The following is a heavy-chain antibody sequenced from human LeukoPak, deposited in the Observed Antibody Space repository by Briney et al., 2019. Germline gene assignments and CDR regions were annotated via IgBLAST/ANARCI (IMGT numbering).Heavy chain of an antibody. CDR2: IYYSGST. J-gene: IGHJ3*02. V-gene: IGHV4-59*12. D-gene: IGHD2-8*01. Sequence: PSETLSLTCTVSGGSISSYYWSWIRQPPGKGLEWIGYIYYSGSTNYNPSLKSRVTMSVDTSKNQFSLKLSSVTAADTAVYYCARGRYWTRSRGQKRGSAFDIWGQGTMVTVSS. CDR1: GGSISSYY. CDR3: ARGRYWTRSRGQKRGSAFDI.